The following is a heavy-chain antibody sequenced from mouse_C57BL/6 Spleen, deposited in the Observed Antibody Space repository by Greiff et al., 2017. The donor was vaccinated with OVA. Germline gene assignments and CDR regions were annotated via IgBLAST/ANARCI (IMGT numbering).Heavy chain of an antibody. J-gene: IGHJ3*01. CDR2: IDPEDGDT. CDR1: GFNIKDYY. CDR3: ITYSGIGYVVD. V-gene: IGHV14-1*01. Sequence: EVQLQQSGAELVRPGASVKLSCTASGFNIKDYYMHWVKQRPEQGLEWIGRIDPEDGDTEYAPKFQGKATLTADTSSNTAYLQLSSLTSADTAAYYCITYSGIGYVVDWGQGTLGTVSA. D-gene: IGHD1-1*01.